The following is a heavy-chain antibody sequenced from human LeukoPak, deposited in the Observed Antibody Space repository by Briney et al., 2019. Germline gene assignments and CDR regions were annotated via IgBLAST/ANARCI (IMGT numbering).Heavy chain of an antibody. D-gene: IGHD6-6*01. CDR2: INPNSGGT. J-gene: IGHJ4*02. CDR3: ARRSIAARKCFDY. V-gene: IGHV1-2*02. CDR1: GYTFTGYY. Sequence: ASVKVSCKASGYTFTGYYMHWVRQAPGQGLEWMGWINPNSGGTNYAQKFQGRVTMTRDTSISTAYMELSRLRPDDTAVYYCARRSIAARKCFDYWGQGTLVTVSS.